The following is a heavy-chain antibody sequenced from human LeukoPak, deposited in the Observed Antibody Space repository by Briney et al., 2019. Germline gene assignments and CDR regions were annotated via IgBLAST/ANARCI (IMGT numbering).Heavy chain of an antibody. CDR1: GGSISSGSYY. CDR2: IYHSGST. CDR3: ARDGSPGGGVPFDY. J-gene: IGHJ4*02. V-gene: IGHV4-30-2*01. D-gene: IGHD3-16*01. Sequence: SETLSLTCTVSGGSISSGSYYWSWIRQPPGKGLEWIRYIYHSGSTYYNPSLKSRVTISVDRSKNQFSLKLSSVTAADTAVYYCARDGSPGGGVPFDYWGQGTLVTVSS.